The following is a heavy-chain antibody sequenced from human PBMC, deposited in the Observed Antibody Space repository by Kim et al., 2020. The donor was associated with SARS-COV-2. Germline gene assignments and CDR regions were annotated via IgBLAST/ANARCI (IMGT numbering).Heavy chain of an antibody. CDR3: AKDEFADVLLWFGELSDDNDAFDI. V-gene: IGHV3-23*01. Sequence: GGSLRLSCAASGFTFSSYAMSWVRQAPGKGLEWVSAISGSGGSTYYADSVKGRFTISRDNSKNTLYLQMNSLRAEDTAVYYCAKDEFADVLLWFGELSDDNDAFDIWGQGTMVTVSS. CDR1: GFTFSSYA. D-gene: IGHD3-10*01. J-gene: IGHJ3*02. CDR2: ISGSGGST.